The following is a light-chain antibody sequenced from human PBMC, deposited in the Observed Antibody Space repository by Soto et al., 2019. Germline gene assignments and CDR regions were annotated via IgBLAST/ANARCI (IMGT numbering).Light chain of an antibody. V-gene: IGKV1-5*03. CDR2: KAS. Sequence: DIQMTQSPSTLSASVGDRVTITCRASQSISSWLAWYQQKPGKAPKLLIYKASSLDSGVPSRFSGSGSWTEFTLTISSLQPDDFATYYCQHYNSYPWTVGQGTKVESK. CDR3: QHYNSYPWT. J-gene: IGKJ1*01. CDR1: QSISSW.